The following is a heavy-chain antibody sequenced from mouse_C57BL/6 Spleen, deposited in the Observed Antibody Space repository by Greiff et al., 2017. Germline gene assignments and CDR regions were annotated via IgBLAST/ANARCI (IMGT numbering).Heavy chain of an antibody. V-gene: IGHV1-69*01. CDR2: IDPSDSYT. J-gene: IGHJ1*03. CDR3: ARSYSNLWYFDV. Sequence: VQLQQPGAELVMPGASVKLSCKASGYTFTSYWMHWVKQRPGQGLEWIGEIDPSDSYTNYNQKFKGKSTLTVDKSSSTAYMQLSSLTSEDSAVYYCARSYSNLWYFDVWGTGTTVTVSS. CDR1: GYTFTSYW. D-gene: IGHD2-5*01.